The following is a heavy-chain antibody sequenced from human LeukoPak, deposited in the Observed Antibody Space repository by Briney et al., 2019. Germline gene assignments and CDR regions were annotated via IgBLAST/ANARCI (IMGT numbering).Heavy chain of an antibody. Sequence: ASVKVSCKASGYTFTTYGISWVRQAPGQGLEWMGWSSPYNGNTNYAQKLRGRVTMTTDTSTSTAYMELRSLRSDDTAVYYCARDRRYYYDSSGSSVQLFDYWGQGTLVTVSS. D-gene: IGHD3-22*01. V-gene: IGHV1-18*01. CDR3: ARDRRYYYDSSGSSVQLFDY. CDR1: GYTFTTYG. J-gene: IGHJ4*02. CDR2: SSPYNGNT.